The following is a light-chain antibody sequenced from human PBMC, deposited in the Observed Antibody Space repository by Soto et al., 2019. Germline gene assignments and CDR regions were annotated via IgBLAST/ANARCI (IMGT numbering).Light chain of an antibody. CDR1: HGISNY. J-gene: IGKJ2*01. CDR3: QKYNSAPSA. Sequence: DIQMTQSPSSLSASVGDRVTITCRASHGISNYLAWYQQRPGQVPKLLIYGAFTLQSGVPSRFSGSGSGTDFTLTISSLQPEDVATYYCQKYNSAPSAFGQGTKLEIK. V-gene: IGKV1-27*01. CDR2: GAF.